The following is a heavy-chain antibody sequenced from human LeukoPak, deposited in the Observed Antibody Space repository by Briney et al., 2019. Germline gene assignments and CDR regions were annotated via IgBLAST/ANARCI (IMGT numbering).Heavy chain of an antibody. CDR1: GYSFTTYW. CDR3: VRLPAGGLLNWFDP. V-gene: IGHV5-51*01. CDR2: VYPSDSDT. Sequence: GESLKISCKGSGYSFTTYWIGWVRQMPGKGLEWMGIVYPSDSDTRYNPSFQGQVTISADKSISTAYLQWSSLKASDTAMYYCVRLPAGGLLNWFDPWGQGTLVTVSS. D-gene: IGHD2-15*01. J-gene: IGHJ5*02.